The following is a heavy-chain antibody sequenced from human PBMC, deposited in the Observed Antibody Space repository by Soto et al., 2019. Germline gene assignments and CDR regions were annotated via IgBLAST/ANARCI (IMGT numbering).Heavy chain of an antibody. Sequence: QVQLVQSAAEMKKPGSSVKVSCKASGGTFNSYTFSWVRQAPGQGLEWMGRIIPILDVTTYSQSFQGRVTITADKVTSTVYMELSSLTSEDTALYFWAARSCSTSTCFHPGPCWGQGTLVAVSS. D-gene: IGHD2-2*01. V-gene: IGHV1-69*02. CDR2: IIPILDVT. CDR3: AARSCSTSTCFHPGPC. CDR1: GGTFNSYT. J-gene: IGHJ4*02.